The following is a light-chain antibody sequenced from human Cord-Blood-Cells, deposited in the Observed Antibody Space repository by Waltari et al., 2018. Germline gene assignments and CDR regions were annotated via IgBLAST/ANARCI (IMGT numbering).Light chain of an antibody. CDR2: AAS. J-gene: IGKJ2*01. V-gene: IGKV1-39*01. CDR3: QQSYSTPYT. Sequence: DIQMPQSPSSLSASVGDRVTITCRASQSISSYLNWYQQKPGKAPKLLIYAASSLQSGVPSRFSGSGSGTDFTLTFRSLQPEDFATYYGQQSYSTPYTFGQGTKLEIK. CDR1: QSISSY.